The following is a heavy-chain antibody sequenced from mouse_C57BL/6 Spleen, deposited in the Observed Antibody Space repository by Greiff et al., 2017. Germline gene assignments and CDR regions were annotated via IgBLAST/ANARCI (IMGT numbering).Heavy chain of an antibody. Sequence: EVQVVESGGGLVQPKGSLKLSCAASGFTFNTYAMHWVRQAPGKGLEWVARIRSKSSNYATYYADSVKDRFTISRDDSQSMLYLQMNNLKTEDTAMYYCVRARTGTAPGYFDVWGTGTTVTVSS. D-gene: IGHD4-1*01. CDR1: GFTFNTYA. CDR3: VRARTGTAPGYFDV. J-gene: IGHJ1*03. V-gene: IGHV10-3*01. CDR2: IRSKSSNYAT.